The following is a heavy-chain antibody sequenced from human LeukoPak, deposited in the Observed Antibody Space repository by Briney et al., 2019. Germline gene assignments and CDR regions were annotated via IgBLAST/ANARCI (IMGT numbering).Heavy chain of an antibody. V-gene: IGHV3-48*03. CDR1: GFTFSSYE. CDR2: IGSSGGSR. D-gene: IGHD5-24*01. J-gene: IGHJ3*02. CDR3: AREDGDAFDI. Sequence: GSLRLTCAASGFTFSSYEMDWVRRAPGKGLEWVSYIGSSGGSRYYADSVKGRFTSSRDNAKNSLYLQMNSLRVEDTAVYYCAREDGDAFDIWGQGTVVSVSS.